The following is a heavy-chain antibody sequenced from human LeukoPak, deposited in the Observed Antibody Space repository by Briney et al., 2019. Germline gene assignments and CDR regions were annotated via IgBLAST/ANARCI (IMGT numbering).Heavy chain of an antibody. CDR1: GFTFSSYA. D-gene: IGHD5-24*01. Sequence: ETGGSLRLSCAASGFTFSSYAMSWVRQAPGKGLEWVSAISGSGGSTYYADSVKGRFTISRDNSKNTLYLQMNSLRAEDTAVYYCARDASGRNAYSWWGNDYWGQGALVTVSS. V-gene: IGHV3-23*01. J-gene: IGHJ4*02. CDR2: ISGSGGST. CDR3: ARDASGRNAYSWWGNDY.